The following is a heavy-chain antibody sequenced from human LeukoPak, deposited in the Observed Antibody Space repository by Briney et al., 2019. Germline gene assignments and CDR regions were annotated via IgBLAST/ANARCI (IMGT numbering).Heavy chain of an antibody. Sequence: GGSLRLSCAASGFTFSSYAMSWVRQAPGKGLGWVAKVKQDGSEKYYVDSVRGRFTISRDNAKNSLYLQMNSLRAEDTAVFYCARGASNAFDIWGQGTMVTVSS. J-gene: IGHJ3*02. CDR1: GFTFSSYA. CDR3: ARGASNAFDI. V-gene: IGHV3-7*01. CDR2: VKQDGSEK.